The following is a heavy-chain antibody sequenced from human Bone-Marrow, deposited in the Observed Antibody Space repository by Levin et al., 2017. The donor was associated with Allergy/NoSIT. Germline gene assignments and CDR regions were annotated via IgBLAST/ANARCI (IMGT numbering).Heavy chain of an antibody. D-gene: IGHD1-26*01. CDR2: IFYNGKT. V-gene: IGHV4-38-2*02. Sequence: NSSETLSLTCAVSGSSINTSYHWGWFRQPPGKGLQWIGSIFYNGKTHYNPSLRSRVTISLDTSRNQFSLGLISVTAADTAVYFCARDGGYQRIELLSYFDCWGQGTLVTVSS. CDR3: ARDGGYQRIELLSYFDC. J-gene: IGHJ4*02. CDR1: GSSINTSYH.